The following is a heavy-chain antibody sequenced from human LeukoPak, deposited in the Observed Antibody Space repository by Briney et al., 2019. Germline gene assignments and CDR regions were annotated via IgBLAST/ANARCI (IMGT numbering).Heavy chain of an antibody. CDR3: ARAAAGLYYFDY. CDR2: IYYSGST. V-gene: IGHV4-59*01. CDR1: GGSISSYY. Sequence: SETLSLTCTVSGGSISSYYWSWIRQPPGKGLEWIGYIYYSGSTNYNPSLKSRVTISVDTSKNQFSLKLSSVTAADTAVYYCARAAAGLYYFDYWGQGTRVTVSS. J-gene: IGHJ4*02. D-gene: IGHD6-13*01.